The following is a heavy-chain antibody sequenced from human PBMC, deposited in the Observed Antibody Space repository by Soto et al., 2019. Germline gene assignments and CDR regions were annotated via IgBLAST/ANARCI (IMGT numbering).Heavy chain of an antibody. V-gene: IGHV3-30-3*01. CDR3: ARFLYCSGGSCYPDALDI. J-gene: IGHJ3*02. CDR2: ISYDGSDK. D-gene: IGHD2-15*01. Sequence: GGSLRLSCAASGFTFSNYAMHWVRQAPGKGLEWVAVISYDGSDKYNANSVKGRFTISRDNSKNTLYLQMNSLRAEDTAVYYCARFLYCSGGSCYPDALDIWGQGTMVTVSS. CDR1: GFTFSNYA.